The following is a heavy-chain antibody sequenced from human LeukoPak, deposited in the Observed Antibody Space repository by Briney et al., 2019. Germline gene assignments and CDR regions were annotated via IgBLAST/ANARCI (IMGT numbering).Heavy chain of an antibody. J-gene: IGHJ4*02. Sequence: PGGSLRLSCAASGFTFSSYGMHWVRQAPGKGLEWVAFIRYDGSNKYYADSVKGRFTISRDNSKNTLYLQMNSLRAEDTAVYYCAKDLTVTTSAFVDYWGQGTLVTVSS. V-gene: IGHV3-30*02. D-gene: IGHD4-17*01. CDR3: AKDLTVTTSAFVDY. CDR1: GFTFSSYG. CDR2: IRYDGSNK.